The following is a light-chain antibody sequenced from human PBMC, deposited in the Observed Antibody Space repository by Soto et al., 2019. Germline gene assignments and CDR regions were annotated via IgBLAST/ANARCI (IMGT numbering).Light chain of an antibody. CDR1: SGDVGTYNY. J-gene: IGLJ2*01. Sequence: QSVLTQPASVSGSRGQAITISCTGTSGDVGTYNYVSWYQQHPGKAPKLIIYEVTNRPSGVSDRFSGSKSGNSASLTIAGLQAEDEADYHCNSYTSSDTLICVGGTKVTVL. CDR3: NSYTSSDTLI. CDR2: EVT. V-gene: IGLV2-14*01.